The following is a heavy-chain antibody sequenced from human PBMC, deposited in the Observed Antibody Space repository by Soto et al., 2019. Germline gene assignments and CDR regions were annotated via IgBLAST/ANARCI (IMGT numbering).Heavy chain of an antibody. CDR1: GDSISSYF. Sequence: PSETLSLTCTISGDSISSYFWSWIRQPAGKGLEWIGGMYVTGTASYNPSLKSRVTMSVDTSKNRFSLRLSSVTAADTAVYYCARDGEYSSGWFIFDHWGQGALVTVSS. CDR2: MYVTGTA. CDR3: ARDGEYSSGWFIFDH. D-gene: IGHD6-19*01. V-gene: IGHV4-4*07. J-gene: IGHJ4*02.